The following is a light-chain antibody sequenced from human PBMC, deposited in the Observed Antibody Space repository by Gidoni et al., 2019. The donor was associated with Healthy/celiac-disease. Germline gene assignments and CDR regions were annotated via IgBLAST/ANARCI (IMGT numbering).Light chain of an antibody. Sequence: DIQMTQSPSSLSASVGDRVTITCRASQSISSYLNWYQQKPGKAPKLLIYAASSLQSGVPSRFSGSGSGTYFTLTISSLQPEDFATYYCQQSYSTPRTFGQXTKVEIK. CDR2: AAS. CDR1: QSISSY. CDR3: QQSYSTPRT. J-gene: IGKJ1*01. V-gene: IGKV1-39*01.